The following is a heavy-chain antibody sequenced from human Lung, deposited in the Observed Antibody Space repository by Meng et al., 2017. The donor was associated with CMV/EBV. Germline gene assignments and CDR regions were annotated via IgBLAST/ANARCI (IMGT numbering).Heavy chain of an antibody. J-gene: IGHJ4*02. D-gene: IGHD3-10*01. CDR3: ATYYYGSGSHGGD. V-gene: IGHV1-69*05. CDR2: IIPIFGTA. CDR1: GGPFSSYA. Sequence: ASGGPFSSYAISWVRQAPGQGLEWMGGIIPIFGTANYAQKFQGRVTITTDESTSTAYMELSSLRSEDTAVYYCATYYYGSGSHGGDWGQGTLVTVSS.